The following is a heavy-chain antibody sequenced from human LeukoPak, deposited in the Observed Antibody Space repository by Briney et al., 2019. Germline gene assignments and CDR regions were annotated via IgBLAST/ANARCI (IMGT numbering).Heavy chain of an antibody. V-gene: IGHV4-59*08. J-gene: IGHJ4*02. CDR1: GGSINRYC. Sequence: SETLSLTCTVSGGSINRYCWSWIRQPQGKGPEWIGYICDSGSTKYNPSLKSRVTISVDASKNQFSLKLFSVTAADTAVYYCARHLGVVTEFDYWGQGTLVTVSS. D-gene: IGHD3-3*01. CDR3: ARHLGVVTEFDY. CDR2: ICDSGST.